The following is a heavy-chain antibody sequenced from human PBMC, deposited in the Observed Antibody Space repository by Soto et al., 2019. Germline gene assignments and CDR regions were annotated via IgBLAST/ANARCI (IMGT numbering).Heavy chain of an antibody. CDR1: GYTFTSYA. D-gene: IGHD5-18*01. Sequence: QVQLVQSGAEVKKPGASVKVSCKASGYTFTSYAMHWVRQAPGQRLEWMGWINAGNGNTKYSQKFQGRVTITRDTSASTAYMELSSLRSEDTAVYYCARDQRGYSYGYDFYFDYWGQGTLVTVSS. CDR3: ARDQRGYSYGYDFYFDY. CDR2: INAGNGNT. J-gene: IGHJ4*02. V-gene: IGHV1-3*01.